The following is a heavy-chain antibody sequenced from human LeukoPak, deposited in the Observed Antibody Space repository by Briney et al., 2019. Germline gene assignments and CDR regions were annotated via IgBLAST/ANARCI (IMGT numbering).Heavy chain of an antibody. Sequence: GASVKVSCKASGYTFTSYDINWVRQAPGQGLEWMGWINPNSGGTNYAQKFQGRVTMTRDTSISTAYMELSRLRSDDTAVYYCARTVGATIWFDPWGQGTLVTVSS. D-gene: IGHD1-26*01. V-gene: IGHV1-2*02. CDR3: ARTVGATIWFDP. J-gene: IGHJ5*02. CDR1: GYTFTSYD. CDR2: INPNSGGT.